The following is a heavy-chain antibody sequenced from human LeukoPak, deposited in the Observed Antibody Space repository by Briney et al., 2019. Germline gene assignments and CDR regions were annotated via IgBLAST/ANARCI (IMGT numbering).Heavy chain of an antibody. CDR3: VRRGDASSGWGDHDF. CDR2: IGGSGDKT. D-gene: IGHD6-19*01. V-gene: IGHV3-23*01. J-gene: IGHJ4*02. CDR1: GFTFNRNA. Sequence: GGSLRLSCAASGFTFNRNAISWVRQAPGKGLEWVSTIGGSGDKTFYADSVKGRFTISRDNSKNMVHLEMNSLTGEDTALYYCVRRGDASSGWGDHDFWGQGALVTVSS.